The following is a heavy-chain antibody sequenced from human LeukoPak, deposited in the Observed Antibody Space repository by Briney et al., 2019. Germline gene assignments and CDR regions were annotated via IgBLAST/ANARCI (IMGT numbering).Heavy chain of an antibody. CDR3: AKSRSLEYSSSSDF. V-gene: IGHV3-23*01. CDR1: GFTFSNYG. J-gene: IGHJ4*02. CDR2: ISGSGGST. D-gene: IGHD6-6*01. Sequence: GGSLRLSYVAPGFTFSNYGMSWVRQAPGKGLEWVSGISGSGGSTYYADSVRGRFTISRDNSKNTLNLQMNRLRAEDSAVYYCAKSRSLEYSSSSDFWGQGTLVTVSS.